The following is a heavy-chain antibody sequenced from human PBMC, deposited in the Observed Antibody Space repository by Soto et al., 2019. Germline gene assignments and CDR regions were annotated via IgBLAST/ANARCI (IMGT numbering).Heavy chain of an antibody. CDR1: GYTFTSYG. CDR2: ISAYNGNT. Sequence: QVQLVQSGAEVKKPGASVKVSCKASGYTFTSYGISWVRQAPGQGLEWMGWISAYNGNTNYAQKLQGRVTMTTDTSTSTAYIDLTSQSSDDKAVYYCAGDLGLRANDDWGQGTMVTVSS. V-gene: IGHV1-18*01. J-gene: IGHJ4*01. CDR3: AGDLGLRANDD. D-gene: IGHD4-17*01.